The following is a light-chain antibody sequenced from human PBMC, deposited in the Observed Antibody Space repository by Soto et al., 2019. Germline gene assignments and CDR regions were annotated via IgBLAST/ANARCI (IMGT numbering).Light chain of an antibody. CDR1: RSNIGINY. Sequence: QSVLTQPPSASGTPGQGVTISCSGSRSNIGINYVFWYQQLPGTAPKLLIHRNNQRPSGVPDRFSGSKSGTSASLAIGGLRSEDEADYYCAAWYDSLSGPVFGTGTKLTVL. CDR3: AAWYDSLSGPV. J-gene: IGLJ1*01. V-gene: IGLV1-47*01. CDR2: RNN.